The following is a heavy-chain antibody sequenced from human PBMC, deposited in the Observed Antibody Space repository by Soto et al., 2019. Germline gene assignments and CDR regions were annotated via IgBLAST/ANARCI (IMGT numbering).Heavy chain of an antibody. CDR2: TYNSGST. Sequence: PSETLSLTCTVSGGXISRGGYYWSWIRQNPGKGLEWIGYTYNSGSTNYNPSLKSRVTISVDTSKNQFSLKLSAVTAADTAVYYCASLQAVSDRTWTQFWPSLRDRYFELWGRGTLVTVSS. J-gene: IGHJ2*01. CDR1: GGXISRGGYY. CDR3: ASLQAVSDRTWTQFWPSLRDRYFEL. D-gene: IGHD3-16*02. V-gene: IGHV4-61*08.